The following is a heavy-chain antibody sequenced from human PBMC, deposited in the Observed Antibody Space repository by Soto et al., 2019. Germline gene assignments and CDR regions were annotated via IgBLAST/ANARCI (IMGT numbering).Heavy chain of an antibody. D-gene: IGHD5-12*01. CDR3: ARNVDSGYGLD. V-gene: IGHV3-7*04. J-gene: IGHJ4*02. Sequence: GRFTISRDNAKSSLYLQMNSLRVEDTALYYCARNVDSGYGLDWGQGTLVTVSS.